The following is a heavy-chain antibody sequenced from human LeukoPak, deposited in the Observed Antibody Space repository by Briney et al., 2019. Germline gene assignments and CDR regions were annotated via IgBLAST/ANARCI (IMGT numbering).Heavy chain of an antibody. J-gene: IGHJ3*02. CDR1: GYTFTTYG. V-gene: IGHV1-18*01. D-gene: IGHD1-26*01. CDR3: ARDHGGSPLLDAFDI. Sequence: ASVKVSCKGSGYTFTTYGISWVRQAPGQGLEWMGWISPYNGDTNYAQNLQGRVTMTTDTSTNTAYMELRSLRSDDTAVYYCARDHGGSPLLDAFDIWGQGTMVTVSS. CDR2: ISPYNGDT.